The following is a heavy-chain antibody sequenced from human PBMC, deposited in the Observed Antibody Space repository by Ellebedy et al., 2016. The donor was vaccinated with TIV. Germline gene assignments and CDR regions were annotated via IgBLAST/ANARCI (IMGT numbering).Heavy chain of an antibody. D-gene: IGHD6-19*01. CDR2: IGVSGAT. CDR1: GFTFSNYD. Sequence: GESLKISCVASGFTFSNYDMHWVRQPPGKGLEWVSVIGVSGATYYPGSVKGRFTISRENANNSLYLQMNGLRVGDTAVYYCSRGPHSSAWYPLYNWGDGTLVTVSS. J-gene: IGHJ4*01. CDR3: SRGPHSSAWYPLYN. V-gene: IGHV3-13*01.